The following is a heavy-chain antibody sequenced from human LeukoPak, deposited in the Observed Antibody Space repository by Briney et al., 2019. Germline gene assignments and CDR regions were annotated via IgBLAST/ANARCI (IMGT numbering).Heavy chain of an antibody. Sequence: GGSLRLSCTASGFTFNNYGIHWVRQAPGKGLEWVAVISYDGSNKYYVDSVKGRFTISRDNSKNTLYLQMNSLRAEDTAVYYCAKGIDRAHDAFDIWGQGTMVTVSS. CDR2: ISYDGSNK. J-gene: IGHJ3*02. CDR3: AKGIDRAHDAFDI. V-gene: IGHV3-30*18. D-gene: IGHD3-22*01. CDR1: GFTFNNYG.